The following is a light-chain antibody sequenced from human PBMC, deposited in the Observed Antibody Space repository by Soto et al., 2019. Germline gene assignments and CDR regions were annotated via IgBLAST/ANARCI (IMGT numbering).Light chain of an antibody. Sequence: EIPMTQSPSSLSASLGDRVTITCQASQDINDYSNWYQQKPDKAPRLLIYGASFLEVGVPSRFSGSGSGTHFTLTISSLQPEDVATYYCQQYDRLPYTFGQGTRLEIK. CDR2: GAS. J-gene: IGKJ2*01. CDR3: QQYDRLPYT. CDR1: QDINDY. V-gene: IGKV1-33*01.